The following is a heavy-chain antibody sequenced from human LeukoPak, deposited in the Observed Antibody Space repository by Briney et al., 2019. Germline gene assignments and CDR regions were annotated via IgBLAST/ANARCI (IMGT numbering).Heavy chain of an antibody. CDR2: IHYSGST. J-gene: IGHJ5*02. Sequence: PGGSLRLSCAASGFTFSTYAMAWIRQPPGKGLEWIASIHYSGSTYYNPSLKSRVTISVDTSKNQFSLQLSSVTAADTAVYYCARRDTSGRFGRFDPWGQGTLVTVSS. D-gene: IGHD6-19*01. V-gene: IGHV4-39*01. CDR3: ARRDTSGRFGRFDP. CDR1: GFTFSTYA.